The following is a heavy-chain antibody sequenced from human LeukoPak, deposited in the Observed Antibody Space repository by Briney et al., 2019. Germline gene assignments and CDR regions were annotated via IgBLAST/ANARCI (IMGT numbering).Heavy chain of an antibody. CDR3: ARAYYDSSGFFDY. CDR1: GGSISSGNYY. V-gene: IGHV4-61*02. Sequence: SETLSLTCTVSGGSISSGNYYWSWIRQPAGKGLEWIGRIYTSGSTNYNPSLKSRVTISVDTSKNQFSLKLSSVTAADTAVYYCARAYYDSSGFFDYWGQGTLVTVSS. CDR2: IYTSGST. J-gene: IGHJ4*02. D-gene: IGHD3-22*01.